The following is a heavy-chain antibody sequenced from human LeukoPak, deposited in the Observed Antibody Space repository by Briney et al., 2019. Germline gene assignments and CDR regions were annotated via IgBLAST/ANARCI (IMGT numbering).Heavy chain of an antibody. J-gene: IGHJ4*02. CDR2: VYYSGST. CDR3: ARADTHHTYSSSWHFDY. CDR1: GGPISSYY. Sequence: SETLSLTCTVSGGPISSYYWNWIRQPPGRGLEWIGYVYYSGSTNYNPSLQSRVTISVDTSKNQFSLQLSSVTAADTAVYYCARADTHHTYSSSWHFDYWGQGTLVTVSS. D-gene: IGHD6-13*01. V-gene: IGHV4-59*12.